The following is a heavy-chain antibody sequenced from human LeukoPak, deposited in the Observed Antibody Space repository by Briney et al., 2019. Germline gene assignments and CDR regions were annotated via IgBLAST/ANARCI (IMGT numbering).Heavy chain of an antibody. J-gene: IGHJ5*02. D-gene: IGHD3-3*01. CDR1: GYTFTSYY. CDR3: ARGQERITIFGVVETKKNWFDP. V-gene: IGHV1-46*01. Sequence: VASVKVSCKASGYTFTSYYMHWVRQAPGQGLEWMGIINPSGGSTSYAQKFQGRVTMTRDTSTSTVYMELSSLRSEDTAVYYCARGQERITIFGVVETKKNWFDPWGQGTLVTVSS. CDR2: INPSGGST.